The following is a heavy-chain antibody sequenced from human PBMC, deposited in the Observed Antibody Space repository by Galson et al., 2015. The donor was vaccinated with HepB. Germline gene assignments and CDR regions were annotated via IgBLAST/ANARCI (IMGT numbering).Heavy chain of an antibody. D-gene: IGHD3-22*01. CDR3: ARADSGYLGFDI. CDR2: IYASGST. J-gene: IGHJ3*02. V-gene: IGHV4-61*02. Sequence: LSLTCTVSGGSISSGSYYWSWIRQPAGEGLQCIGRIYASGSTNYNPSLKRRVTMSVDTSKNQLSLNLNSVTAADTAVYYCARADSGYLGFDIWGPGIMVTVSS. CDR1: GGSISSGSYY.